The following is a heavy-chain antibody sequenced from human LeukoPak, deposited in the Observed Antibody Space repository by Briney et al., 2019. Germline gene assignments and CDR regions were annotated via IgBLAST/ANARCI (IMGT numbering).Heavy chain of an antibody. CDR2: ISGGGGGT. CDR1: KFTFSSYV. D-gene: IGHD3-16*01. Sequence: GGSLRLSCAASKFTFSSYVMNWVRQAPGKGLEWVSGISGGGGGTYYADSVKGRFTISRGNAKSTLYLQMNSLRAKDTALYYCAKGIGLRPPDYWGQGTLVTVSS. CDR3: AKGIGLRPPDY. J-gene: IGHJ4*02. V-gene: IGHV3-23*01.